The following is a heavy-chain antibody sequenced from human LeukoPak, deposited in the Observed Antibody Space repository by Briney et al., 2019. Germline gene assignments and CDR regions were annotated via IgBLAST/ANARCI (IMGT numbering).Heavy chain of an antibody. V-gene: IGHV4-59*12. J-gene: IGHJ5*02. CDR3: ARFVSFGDYGSGSNNWFDP. D-gene: IGHD3-10*01. Sequence: SETLSLTCTVSGGSISSYYWSWIRQPPGKGLEWIGYIYYSGSTNYNPSLKSRVTISVDTSKNQFSLKLSSVTAADTAVYYCARFVSFGDYGSGSNNWFDPWGQGTLVTVSS. CDR1: GGSISSYY. CDR2: IYYSGST.